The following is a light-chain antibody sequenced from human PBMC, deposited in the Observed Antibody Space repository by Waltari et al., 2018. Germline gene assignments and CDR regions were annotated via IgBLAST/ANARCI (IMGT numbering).Light chain of an antibody. Sequence: EIVLTQSPGTLSLSPGERATLSCRASQSVSSSYLAWYQQKPGQAPRLLIYGASIRATGIPDRFSGSWAGADITLTISRLEPEDFAVYYCQQYGSSPFTFGPGTKVDI. CDR2: GAS. V-gene: IGKV3-20*01. CDR3: QQYGSSPFT. J-gene: IGKJ3*01. CDR1: QSVSSSY.